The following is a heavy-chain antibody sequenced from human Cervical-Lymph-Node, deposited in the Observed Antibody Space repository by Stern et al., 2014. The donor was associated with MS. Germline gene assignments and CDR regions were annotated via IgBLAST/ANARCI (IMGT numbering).Heavy chain of an antibody. D-gene: IGHD3-16*01. CDR3: AKVGPVTSSGFGYFDH. CDR1: GFTFSDYY. J-gene: IGHJ4*02. Sequence: VQLVESGGGLVKPGGSLRLSCAASGFTFSDYYMSWIRQAPGKGLECVAYLSYSGATIYYADSVKGRFTISRDNAKNSLYLQMNSLRAEDTAVYYCAKVGPVTSSGFGYFDHWGRGALVTVSS. V-gene: IGHV3-11*01. CDR2: LSYSGATI.